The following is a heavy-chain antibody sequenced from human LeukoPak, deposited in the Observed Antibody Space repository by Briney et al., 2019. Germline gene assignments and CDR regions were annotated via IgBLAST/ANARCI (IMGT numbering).Heavy chain of an antibody. J-gene: IGHJ4*02. CDR2: IIPILGIA. Sequence: SVKVSCKASGGTFSSYAISWVRQAPGQGLEWMGRIIPILGIANYAQKFQGRVTITADKSTSTAYMELSSLRSEDTAVYYCARSVSSSWYSLGYWGQGTLVAVSS. CDR1: GGTFSSYA. CDR3: ARSVSSSWYSLGY. V-gene: IGHV1-69*04. D-gene: IGHD6-13*01.